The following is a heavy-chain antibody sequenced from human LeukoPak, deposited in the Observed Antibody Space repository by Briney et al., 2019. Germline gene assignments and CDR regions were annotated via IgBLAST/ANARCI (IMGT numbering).Heavy chain of an antibody. D-gene: IGHD1-1*01. J-gene: IGHJ4*02. CDR3: ARDPRGTGSFDY. CDR1: GGSFSGYY. CDR2: INHSGST. V-gene: IGHV4-34*01. Sequence: TPSETLSLTCAVYGGSFSGYYWSWIRQPPGKGLEWIGEINHSGSTNYNPSLKSRVTISVDTSKNQFSLKLSSVTAADTAVYYCARDPRGTGSFDYWGQGTLVTVSS.